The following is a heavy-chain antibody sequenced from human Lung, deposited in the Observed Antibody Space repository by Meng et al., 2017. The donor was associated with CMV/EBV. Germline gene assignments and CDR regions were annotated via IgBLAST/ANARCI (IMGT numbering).Heavy chain of an antibody. CDR2: IFYDGGQK. D-gene: IGHD5-24*01. J-gene: IGHJ4*02. CDR3: TRGEADGYCFDY. V-gene: IGHV3-30*04. Sequence: SCTASGFTFSDYAMHWVRQAPGKGLEWVATIFYDGGQKHYADSVKGRFTISRDNSENTLYLQFIRARGDDTAIYYCTRGEADGYCFDYWGQGTLVTVSS. CDR1: GFTFSDYA.